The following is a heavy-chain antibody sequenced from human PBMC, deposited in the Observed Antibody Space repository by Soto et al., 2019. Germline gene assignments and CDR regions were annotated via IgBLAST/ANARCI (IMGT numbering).Heavy chain of an antibody. CDR3: AADAMSSGYYYFHY. Sequence: SVKVSCKASGFTFTSSAVQWVRQARGQRLEWIGWIVVGSGNTNYAQKFQERVTITRDMSTSTAYMELSSLRSEDTAVYYCAADAMSSGYYYFHYWGQGTLVTVSS. D-gene: IGHD3-22*01. CDR2: IVVGSGNT. CDR1: GFTFTSSA. J-gene: IGHJ4*02. V-gene: IGHV1-58*01.